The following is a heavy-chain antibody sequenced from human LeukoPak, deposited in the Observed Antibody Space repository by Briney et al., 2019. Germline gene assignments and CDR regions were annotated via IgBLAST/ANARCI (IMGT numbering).Heavy chain of an antibody. CDR2: INPSGGST. J-gene: IGHJ4*02. Sequence: ASVKVSCKASGYTFTSYYMHWVRQAPGQGLEWMGIINPSGGSTSYAQKFQGRVTMTRDISTSTVYMELSSLRSEDTAVYYCARDRIADYYYDSSGYPTNPDYWGQGTLVTVSS. CDR3: ARDRIADYYYDSSGYPTNPDY. D-gene: IGHD3-22*01. CDR1: GYTFTSYY. V-gene: IGHV1-46*01.